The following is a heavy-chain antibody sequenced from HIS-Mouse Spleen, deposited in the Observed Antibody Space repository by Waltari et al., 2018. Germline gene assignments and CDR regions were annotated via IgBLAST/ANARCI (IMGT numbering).Heavy chain of an antibody. CDR2: IYYSGST. Sequence: QLQLQESGPGLVKPSETLSLTCTVSAGSISSSSYYWGWIRQPPGKGLEWIGSIYYSGSTYYNPSLKSRVTISVDTSKNQFSLKLSSVTAADTAVYYCARDPRWNDGIDYWGQGTLVTVSS. CDR3: ARDPRWNDGIDY. D-gene: IGHD1-1*01. J-gene: IGHJ4*02. V-gene: IGHV4-39*07. CDR1: AGSISSSSYY.